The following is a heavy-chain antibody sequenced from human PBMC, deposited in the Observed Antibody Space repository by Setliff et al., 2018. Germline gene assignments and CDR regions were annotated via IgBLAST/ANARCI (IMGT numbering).Heavy chain of an antibody. Sequence: GESLKISCQGSGYTFSNYWIGWVRQMPGKGLEWMGVIYPGDSDTRYSPSFKGQVTISADKSISTAYLQWSSLKASDTAIYYCARVGPLTDDAFDIWGQGTMVTVSS. CDR3: ARVGPLTDDAFDI. J-gene: IGHJ3*02. D-gene: IGHD1-26*01. V-gene: IGHV5-51*01. CDR2: IYPGDSDT. CDR1: GYTFSNYW.